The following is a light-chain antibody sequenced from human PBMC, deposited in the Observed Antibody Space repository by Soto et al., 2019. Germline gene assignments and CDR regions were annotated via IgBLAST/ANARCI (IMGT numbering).Light chain of an antibody. Sequence: DIAMTQSPDSLAVSLGERATINCKSSQSVLYSSNNKNYLAWYQQKPGQPPKLLIYWASTRESGVPDRFSGSGSGTDFTLTISSLQAEDVAVYYCQQYYRPPYTFGQGTKLEIK. J-gene: IGKJ2*01. V-gene: IGKV4-1*01. CDR3: QQYYRPPYT. CDR2: WAS. CDR1: QSVLYSSNNKNY.